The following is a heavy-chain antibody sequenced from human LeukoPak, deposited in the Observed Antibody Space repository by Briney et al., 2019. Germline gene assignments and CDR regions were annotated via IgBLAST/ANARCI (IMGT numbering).Heavy chain of an antibody. D-gene: IGHD2-2*01. CDR1: GGSISSGGYY. V-gene: IGHV4-30-2*01. J-gene: IGHJ6*03. CDR2: IYHSGST. Sequence: SETLSLTCTVSGGSISSGGYYWSWIRQPPGKGLEWIGYIYHSGSTYYNLSLKSRVTISVDRSKNQFSLKLSSVTAADTAVYYCARDCSSTSCSSYYYYYMDVWGKGTTVTVSS. CDR3: ARDCSSTSCSSYYYYYMDV.